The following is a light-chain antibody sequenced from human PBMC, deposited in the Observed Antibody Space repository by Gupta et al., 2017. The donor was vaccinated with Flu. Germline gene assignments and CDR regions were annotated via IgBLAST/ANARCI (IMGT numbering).Light chain of an antibody. CDR3: QAWYSSIYV. CDR1: KLGDKY. J-gene: IGLJ1*01. V-gene: IGLV3-1*01. Sequence: SYALTQPPSVSVSPGQTASITCSGDKLGDKYACWYQQKPGQSPVRVIYQDSKRPSGIPERFYGSNSANKANLTISGTEAVDEDYEYCQAWYSSIYVFGTGTKVTVL. CDR2: QDS.